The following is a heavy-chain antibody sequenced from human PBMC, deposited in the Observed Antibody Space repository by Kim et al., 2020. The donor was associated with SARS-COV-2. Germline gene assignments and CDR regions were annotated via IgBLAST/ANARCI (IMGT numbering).Heavy chain of an antibody. CDR3: ARDRARALVDP. Sequence: KQEADCVKGRFTISRDNAKNLLYLQMNSLRAEDTAVYYCARDRARALVDPWGQGTLVTVSS. D-gene: IGHD2-15*01. V-gene: IGHV3-7*01. J-gene: IGHJ5*02. CDR2: K.